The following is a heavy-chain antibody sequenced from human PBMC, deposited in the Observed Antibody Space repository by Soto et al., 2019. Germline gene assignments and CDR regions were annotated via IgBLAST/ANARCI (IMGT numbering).Heavy chain of an antibody. CDR3: AKVRPAPFDY. CDR1: GYTFTTYD. V-gene: IGHV1-8*01. CDR2: MNPNSGDT. Sequence: QVQLVQPGVEVKKPGASVKVSCKASGYTFTTYDINWVRQATGQGLEWMGWMNPNSGDTGPVQKFQGRLTMTRDTSTSTAYLEVSSLTAEDTAVYYCAKVRPAPFDYWGQGTLVTVSS. J-gene: IGHJ4*02.